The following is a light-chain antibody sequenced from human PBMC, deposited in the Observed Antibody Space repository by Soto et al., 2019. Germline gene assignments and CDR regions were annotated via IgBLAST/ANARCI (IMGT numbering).Light chain of an antibody. J-gene: IGKJ1*01. CDR1: QSVSSN. CDR3: QQYIYRPWT. V-gene: IGKV3-15*01. Sequence: EIVMTQSPATLSVSPGERATLSCRASQSVSSNLAWYQQKPGQAPRLLIYGASTRATGIPARFSGSGSGTEFTLTISGLQSEDFAVYYCQQYIYRPWTFGQGTKVDIK. CDR2: GAS.